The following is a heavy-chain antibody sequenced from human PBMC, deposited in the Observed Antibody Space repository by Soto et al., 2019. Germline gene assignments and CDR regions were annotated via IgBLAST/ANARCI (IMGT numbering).Heavy chain of an antibody. CDR2: IYSSGTT. V-gene: IGHV4-31*03. D-gene: IGHD2-8*01. J-gene: IGHJ4*02. CDR3: ARGEVLLVYAIDY. Sequence: PSETLSLTCTVSGGSISSGGYYWNWIRQHPGKGLEWLGCIYSSGTTHYNPSLKSRLTISIDTSENQFSLKLSSVTAADTAVYYCARGEVLLVYAIDYWGQGALVTVSS. CDR1: GGSISSGGYY.